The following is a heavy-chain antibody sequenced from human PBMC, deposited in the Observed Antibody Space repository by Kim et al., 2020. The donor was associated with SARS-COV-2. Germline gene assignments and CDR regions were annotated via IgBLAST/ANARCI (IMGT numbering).Heavy chain of an antibody. CDR2: ISSDGSNK. CDR1: GFTFSSYA. Sequence: GGSLRLSCAASGFTFSSYAMHWVRQAPDKGLEWVAVISSDGSNKYYADSVKGRFTISRDNSKNTLYLQMNSLRADDTAVYYCAKESQPMVHFDYWGQGTLVTVSS. V-gene: IGHV3-30-3*02. D-gene: IGHD2-2*01. J-gene: IGHJ4*02. CDR3: AKESQPMVHFDY.